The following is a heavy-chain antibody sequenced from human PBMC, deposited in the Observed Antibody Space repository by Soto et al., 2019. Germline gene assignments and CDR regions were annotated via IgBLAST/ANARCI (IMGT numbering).Heavy chain of an antibody. D-gene: IGHD3-10*01. CDR1: GFTFSTYW. J-gene: IGHJ1*01. V-gene: IGHV3-7*04. CDR3: ARTYYGSTVGH. CDR2: IKHDGSEK. Sequence: EVQLVESGGGLVQPGGSLRLSCAASGFTFSTYWMSWVRQAPGKGLEWVANIKHDGSEKYYVDSVRGRFTISRDNAKNSLYLQMNSLRAEDTAVYYCARTYYGSTVGHWGQRTLVTVSS.